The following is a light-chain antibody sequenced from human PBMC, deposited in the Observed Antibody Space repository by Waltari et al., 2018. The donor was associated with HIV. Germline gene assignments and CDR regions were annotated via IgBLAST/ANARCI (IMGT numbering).Light chain of an antibody. CDR1: TLGDNY. V-gene: IGLV3-1*01. J-gene: IGLJ2*01. CDR3: QAWDSNTALA. CDR2: QDN. Sequence: SYDLTQPPSVSVSPGQTASITCSGDTLGDNYVCWYQHTPGHSPVLVIYQDNKRPSGIPERFSGSNSGNTATLSISGAQPMDEADYYCQAWDSNTALAFGGGTKVTV.